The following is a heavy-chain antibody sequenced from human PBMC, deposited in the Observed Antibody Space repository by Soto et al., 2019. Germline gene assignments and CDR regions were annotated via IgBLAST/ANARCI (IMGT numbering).Heavy chain of an antibody. CDR1: GFTFSNVG. V-gene: IGHV3-15*07. CDR3: VTVAYYERS. CDR2: IKSKTDGGTT. J-gene: IGHJ4*02. Sequence: EVQLVESGGGLVKPGGSLRLSCTASGFTFSNVGMHWVRQAAGKGLEWVGGIKSKTDGGTTDYAAPVKGRFTISRDDSKNTLYLQMHSLKTEDKAVYYCVTVAYYERSGGQGTLVTVSS. D-gene: IGHD3-3*01.